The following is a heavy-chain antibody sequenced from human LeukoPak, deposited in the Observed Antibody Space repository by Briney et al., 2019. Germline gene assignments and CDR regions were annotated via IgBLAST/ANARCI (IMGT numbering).Heavy chain of an antibody. V-gene: IGHV3-23*01. CDR2: ISGSGGST. CDR1: GFTLSSYA. Sequence: GGSLRLSCAASGFTLSSYAMSWVRQAPGKGLEWVSAISGSGGSTYYADSVKGRFTISRDNSKNTLYLQMNSLRAEDTAVYYCAKDRWLQSPTPLDYWGQGTLVTVSS. CDR3: AKDRWLQSPTPLDY. J-gene: IGHJ4*02. D-gene: IGHD5-24*01.